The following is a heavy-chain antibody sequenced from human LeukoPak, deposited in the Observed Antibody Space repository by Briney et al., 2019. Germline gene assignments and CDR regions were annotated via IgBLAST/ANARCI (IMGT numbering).Heavy chain of an antibody. CDR3: ARGLAAAGTSYFDY. J-gene: IGHJ4*02. CDR2: IYYSGST. Sequence: SHTLSLTCTVSGGSISSGGYYWSWIRQPPGKGLEGIGYIYYSGSTNYSPSLKGRVTISVDTSKNQFSLKLSSVTAADTAVYYCARGLAAAGTSYFDYWGQGTLVTVSS. D-gene: IGHD6-13*01. CDR1: GGSISSGGYY. V-gene: IGHV4-61*08.